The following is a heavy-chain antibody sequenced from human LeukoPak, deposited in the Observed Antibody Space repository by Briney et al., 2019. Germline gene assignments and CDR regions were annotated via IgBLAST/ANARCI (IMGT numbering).Heavy chain of an antibody. Sequence: TGGSLRLSCAASGFTFSSYAMSWVRQAPGKGLEWVSAISGSGGSTYYADSVKGRFTIFRDNSKNTLYLQMNSLRAEGTAVYYCAKEDYANSGYYYHYWGQGTLVTVSS. CDR1: GFTFSSYA. CDR3: AKEDYANSGYYYHY. CDR2: ISGSGGST. V-gene: IGHV3-23*01. J-gene: IGHJ4*02. D-gene: IGHD3-22*01.